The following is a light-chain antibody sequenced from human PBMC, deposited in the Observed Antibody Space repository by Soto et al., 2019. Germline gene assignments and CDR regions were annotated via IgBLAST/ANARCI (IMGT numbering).Light chain of an antibody. J-gene: IGLJ3*02. Sequence: QSALTQPASVSGSPGQSITISCTGTSSDVGDRNYVSWYQQHPGKAPKLMIYEVNNRPSGVSNRFSGSKSGNTASLTISGLQAEDEAAYYCSSYTNSGTWVFGAGTQLTVL. CDR1: SSDVGDRNY. V-gene: IGLV2-14*01. CDR2: EVN. CDR3: SSYTNSGTWV.